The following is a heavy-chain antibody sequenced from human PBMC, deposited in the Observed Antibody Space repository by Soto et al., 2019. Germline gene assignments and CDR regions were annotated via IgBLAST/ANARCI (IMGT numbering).Heavy chain of an antibody. V-gene: IGHV3-30-3*01. Sequence: QVQLVESGGGVVQPGRSLRLSCAASGFTFSSYAMHWVRQAPGKGLEWVAVISYDGSNKYYADSVKGRFTISRDNSKNTLYLQMNSLRAEDTAVYYCARAAGYGSIDYWGQGTLVNVSS. CDR1: GFTFSSYA. D-gene: IGHD5-18*01. J-gene: IGHJ4*02. CDR2: ISYDGSNK. CDR3: ARAAGYGSIDY.